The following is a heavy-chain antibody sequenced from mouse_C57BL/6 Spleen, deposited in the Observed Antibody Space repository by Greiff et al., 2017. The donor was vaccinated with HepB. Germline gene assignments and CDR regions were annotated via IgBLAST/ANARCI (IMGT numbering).Heavy chain of an antibody. CDR1: GYTFTSYW. CDR2: IYPGSGST. J-gene: IGHJ4*01. V-gene: IGHV1-55*01. D-gene: IGHD2-13*01. Sequence: QVQLQQSGAELVKPGASVKMSCKASGYTFTSYWITWVKQRPGQGLEWIGDIYPGSGSTNYNEKFKSKATLTVDTSSSTAYMQLSSLTSEDSAVYYCARRGDYFVDAMDYWGQGTSVTVSS. CDR3: ARRGDYFVDAMDY.